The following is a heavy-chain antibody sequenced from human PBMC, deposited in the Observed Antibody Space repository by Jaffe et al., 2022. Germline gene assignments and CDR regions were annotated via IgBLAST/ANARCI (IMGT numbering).Heavy chain of an antibody. CDR2: IDWDDDK. D-gene: IGHD6-13*01. Sequence: QVTLRESGPALVKPTQTLTLTCTFSGFSLSTSGMCVSWVRQPPGKALEWLALIDWDDDKYYSTSLKTRLTISKDTSKNQVVLTMTNMDPVDTATYYCARIRTIAAAGTRGAFDIWGQGTMVTVSS. CDR1: GFSLSTSGMC. CDR3: ARIRTIAAAGTRGAFDI. V-gene: IGHV2-70*20. J-gene: IGHJ3*02.